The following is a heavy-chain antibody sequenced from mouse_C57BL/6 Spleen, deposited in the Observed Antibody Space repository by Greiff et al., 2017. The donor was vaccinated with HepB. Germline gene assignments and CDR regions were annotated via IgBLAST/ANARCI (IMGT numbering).Heavy chain of an antibody. CDR1: GYTFTDYE. J-gene: IGHJ4*01. V-gene: IGHV1-15*01. D-gene: IGHD2-4*01. CDR2: IDPETGGT. Sequence: QVQLQQSGAELVRPGASVTLSCKASGYTFTDYEMHWVKQTPVHGLEWIGAIDPETGGTAYNQKFKGKAILTADKSSSTAYMELRSLTSEDSAVYYCTREGKIYDYDGDYYAMDYWGQGTSVTVSS. CDR3: TREGKIYDYDGDYYAMDY.